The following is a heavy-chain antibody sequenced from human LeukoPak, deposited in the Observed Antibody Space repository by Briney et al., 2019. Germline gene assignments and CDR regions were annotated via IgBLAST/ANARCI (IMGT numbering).Heavy chain of an antibody. J-gene: IGHJ4*02. D-gene: IGHD3-3*01. Sequence: PSETLSLTCTVSGGSISSYSWTWLRQPAGKGLEWIGRIFASGNTYCNPSLKSRVTMSVDTPKNQFSLKVYSVTAADTAVYYCASRNFGVVTDWGQGTLVTVSS. CDR2: IFASGNT. CDR3: ASRNFGVVTD. V-gene: IGHV4-4*07. CDR1: GGSISSYS.